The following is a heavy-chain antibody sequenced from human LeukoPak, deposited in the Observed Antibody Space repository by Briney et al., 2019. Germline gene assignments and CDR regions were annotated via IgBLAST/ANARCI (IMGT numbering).Heavy chain of an antibody. CDR1: GGSISSGAYY. CDR2: IYYSGST. J-gene: IGHJ3*01. D-gene: IGHD3-10*01. CDR3: ANEFRKGDV. Sequence: SETLSLTCTVSGGSISSGAYYWNWIRQPPGKGLEWIGYIYYSGSTNYNPSLKSRVTISVDTSKNQFSLKLSSVTAADTAVYYCANEFRKGDVWGQGTMVTVSS. V-gene: IGHV4-61*08.